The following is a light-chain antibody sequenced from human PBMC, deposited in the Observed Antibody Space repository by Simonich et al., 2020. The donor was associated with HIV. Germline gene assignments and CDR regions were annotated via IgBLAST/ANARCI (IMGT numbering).Light chain of an antibody. J-gene: IGKJ4*01. V-gene: IGKV3-15*01. CDR1: KSVSSN. Sequence: EIVMTQSPAPLSVSPGERATLSCRASKSVSSNLAWYQQKPGQSPRLLSYGASARATGIPARFSGSGSGTEFTLTISSVQSEDFAVYYCQQYNYWPLFLTFGGGTKVEIK. CDR2: GAS. CDR3: QQYNYWPLFLT.